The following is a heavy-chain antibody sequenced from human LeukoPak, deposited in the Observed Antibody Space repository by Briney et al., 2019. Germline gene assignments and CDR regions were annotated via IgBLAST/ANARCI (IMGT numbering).Heavy chain of an antibody. CDR2: TYYRSTWYN. V-gene: IGHV6-1*01. J-gene: IGHJ4*02. CDR1: GDTGSTNTAA. Sequence: SGPTLAKPSQILSLTCAISGDTGSTNTAAWDWIRQSPLRGLDWMGRTYYRSTWYNHYGLSVEGRITINPDTYTNQFALHLSAVTPEDTVVYYCVRVEYSSPYYFDSWGQGTMVAVSS. CDR3: VRVEYSSPYYFDS. D-gene: IGHD6-6*01.